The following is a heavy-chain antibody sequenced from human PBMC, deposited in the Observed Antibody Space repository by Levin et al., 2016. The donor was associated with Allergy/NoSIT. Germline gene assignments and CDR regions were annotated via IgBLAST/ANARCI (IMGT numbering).Heavy chain of an antibody. CDR1: GGSVSSGYHY. V-gene: IGHV4-61*01. Sequence: SETLSLTCTVSGGSVSSGYHYWNWIRQSPGKGLEWIGYISYSGTTTYNPSLKSRVTISVDTSKNQFSLKLSSVTAADTAVYYCARVQYCSGGSCWSNAFDLWAQGTMVTVSS. D-gene: IGHD2-15*01. J-gene: IGHJ3*01. CDR3: ARVQYCSGGSCWSNAFDL. CDR2: ISYSGTT.